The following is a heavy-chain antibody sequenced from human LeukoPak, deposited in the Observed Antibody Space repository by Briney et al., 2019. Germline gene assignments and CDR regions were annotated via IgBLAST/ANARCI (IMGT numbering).Heavy chain of an antibody. CDR2: IYCSGST. CDR3: ARHAWYSGSYSPAHFYDY. Sequence: SETLSLTCTVSGGSISSYYRSWIRQPPGKGLEWIGYIYCSGSTNYNPSLKSRVTISVDTSKNQFSLKLSSVTAADTAVYYCARHAWYSGSYSPAHFYDYWGQGTLVTVSS. V-gene: IGHV4-59*08. CDR1: GGSISSYY. D-gene: IGHD1-26*01. J-gene: IGHJ4*02.